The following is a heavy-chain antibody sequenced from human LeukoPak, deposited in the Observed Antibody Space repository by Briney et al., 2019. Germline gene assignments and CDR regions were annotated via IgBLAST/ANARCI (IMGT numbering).Heavy chain of an antibody. CDR1: GGSISSYY. D-gene: IGHD6-19*01. CDR2: VYYSGTT. J-gene: IGHJ2*01. V-gene: IGHV4-59*12. Sequence: SETLSLTCTVSGGSISSYYWSWIRQPPGKGLEWIGYVYYSGTTNYNPSLRSRVAISVDMSKNHFSLKLSSATAADTAVYYCARDRASSGWDPYFDLWGRGTLVTVSS. CDR3: ARDRASSGWDPYFDL.